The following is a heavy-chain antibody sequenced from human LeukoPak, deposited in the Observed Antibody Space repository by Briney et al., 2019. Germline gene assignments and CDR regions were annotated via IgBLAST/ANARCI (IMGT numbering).Heavy chain of an antibody. Sequence: GGSLRLSCAASGFTFDDYAKHWVRQAPEKGLEWVSGISWNSGSIGYADSVKSRFTISRDNAKNSLYLQMNSLRAEDTALYYCAKGGVVVPAALFDPWGQGTLVTVSS. V-gene: IGHV3-9*01. D-gene: IGHD2-2*01. CDR2: ISWNSGSI. CDR1: GFTFDDYA. J-gene: IGHJ5*02. CDR3: AKGGVVVPAALFDP.